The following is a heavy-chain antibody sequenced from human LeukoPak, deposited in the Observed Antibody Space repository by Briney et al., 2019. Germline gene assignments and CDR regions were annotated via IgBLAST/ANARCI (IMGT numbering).Heavy chain of an antibody. CDR2: INHSGST. V-gene: IGHV4-34*01. Sequence: SETLSLTCAVYGGSFSGYYWSWIRQPPGKGLEWIGEINHSGSTNYNPSLKSRVTISVDTSKNQFSLKLSSVTAADTAVYYCARRLGSGTTRKRLDPWGQGTLVTVSS. CDR1: GGSFSGYY. D-gene: IGHD3-10*01. J-gene: IGHJ5*02. CDR3: ARRLGSGTTRKRLDP.